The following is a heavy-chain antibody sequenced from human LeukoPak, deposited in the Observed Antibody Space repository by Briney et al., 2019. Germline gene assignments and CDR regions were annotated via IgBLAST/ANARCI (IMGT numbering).Heavy chain of an antibody. CDR3: ATDLRGSYTIGAFDI. D-gene: IGHD1-26*01. Sequence: ASVKVSCKASGGTFSSYAISWVRQAPGQGLEWMGGIIPIFGTANYAQKFQGRVTITTDESTSTAYMELSSLRSEDTAVYYCATDLRGSYTIGAFDIWGQGTMVTVSS. V-gene: IGHV1-69*05. CDR1: GGTFSSYA. J-gene: IGHJ3*02. CDR2: IIPIFGTA.